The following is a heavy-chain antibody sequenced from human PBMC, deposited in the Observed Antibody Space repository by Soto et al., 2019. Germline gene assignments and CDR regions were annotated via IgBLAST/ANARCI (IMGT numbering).Heavy chain of an antibody. V-gene: IGHV1-69*01. Sequence: QVLLVQSGAEVKKPGSSVKVSCKASGGTFSSYAISWVRQAPGQGPEWMGGIIPIFGTPKYAQKFQGRVTITADESTGTAYMEVNSLRSEATAVYYCARDAHGYPLPQVAFDIWGQGTMVTVSS. CDR3: ARDAHGYPLPQVAFDI. D-gene: IGHD6-25*01. CDR2: IIPIFGTP. CDR1: GGTFSSYA. J-gene: IGHJ3*02.